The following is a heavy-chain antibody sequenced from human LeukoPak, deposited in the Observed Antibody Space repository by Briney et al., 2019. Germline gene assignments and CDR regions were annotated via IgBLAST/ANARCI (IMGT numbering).Heavy chain of an antibody. Sequence: GGSLRLSCAASGFTFSSYAMSWVRQAPGKGLEWVSAISGSGGSTYYADSVKGRFTISRDNSKNTLYLQMNSLRAEDTTVYYCAKYGGSYHTPFDYWGQGTLVTVSS. CDR3: AKYGGSYHTPFDY. J-gene: IGHJ4*02. D-gene: IGHD1-26*01. CDR2: ISGSGGST. CDR1: GFTFSSYA. V-gene: IGHV3-23*01.